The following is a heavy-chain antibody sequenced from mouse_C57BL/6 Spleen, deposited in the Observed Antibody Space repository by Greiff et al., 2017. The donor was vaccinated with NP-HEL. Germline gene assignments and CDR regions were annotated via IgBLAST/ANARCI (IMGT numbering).Heavy chain of an antibody. V-gene: IGHV1-80*01. J-gene: IGHJ4*01. D-gene: IGHD3-3*01. CDR3: AIGDRYYAMDY. CDR1: GYAFSSYW. Sequence: LVESGAELVKPGASVKISCKASGYAFSSYWMNWVKQRPGKGLEWIGQIYPGDGDTNYNGKFKGKATLTADKSSSTAYMQLSSLTSEDSAVYYCAIGDRYYAMDYWGQGTSVTVSS. CDR2: IYPGDGDT.